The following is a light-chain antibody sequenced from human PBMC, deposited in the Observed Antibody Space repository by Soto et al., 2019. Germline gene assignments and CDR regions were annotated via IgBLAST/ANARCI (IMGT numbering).Light chain of an antibody. J-gene: IGKJ1*01. CDR2: WAS. V-gene: IGKV4-1*01. Sequence: DIVMTQSPDSLAVSLGERATINCKSSQSVLYSSNNKNYLAWYQQKPGQPPKLLFYWASTRESGVPDRFSGSGSGTDFTLTIRSLQAEDVAIYYCHQYYITPRTFGQGTKVEIK. CDR1: QSVLYSSNNKNY. CDR3: HQYYITPRT.